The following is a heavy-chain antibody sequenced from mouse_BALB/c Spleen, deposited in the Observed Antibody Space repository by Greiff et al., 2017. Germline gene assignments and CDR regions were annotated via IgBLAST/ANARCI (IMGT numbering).Heavy chain of an antibody. CDR2: ISSGSSTI. Sequence: EVHLVESGGGLVQPGGSRKLSCAASGFTFSSFGMHWVRQAPEKGLEWVAYISSGSSTIYYADTVKGRFTISRDNPKNTLFLQMTSLRSEDTAMYYCARSGGSSLFDYWGQGTTLTVSS. D-gene: IGHD1-1*01. CDR1: GFTFSSFG. CDR3: ARSGGSSLFDY. J-gene: IGHJ2*01. V-gene: IGHV5-17*02.